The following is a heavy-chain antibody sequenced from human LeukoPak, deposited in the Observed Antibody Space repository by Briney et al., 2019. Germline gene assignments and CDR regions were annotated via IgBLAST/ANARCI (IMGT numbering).Heavy chain of an antibody. CDR2: INTGNGHT. D-gene: IGHD6-19*01. CDR3: ATHSSRWYDHDAFDI. Sequence: ASVKVSCKASGYTFTTYTIHWVRQAPGQRLEWMGWINTGNGHTKYSQEFQDRVTITRDTSASTAYMELSSLRSEDTALYYCATHSSRWYDHDAFDIWGQGTMVTVSS. J-gene: IGHJ3*02. V-gene: IGHV1-3*03. CDR1: GYTFTTYT.